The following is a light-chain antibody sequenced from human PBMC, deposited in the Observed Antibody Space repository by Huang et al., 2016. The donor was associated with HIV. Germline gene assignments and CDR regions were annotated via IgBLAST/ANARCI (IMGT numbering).Light chain of an antibody. Sequence: DIQMTQSPSTLSASVGDRVVITCRASQSLSNWLDCYKQKPGKAPTLLMYKATTLENGVPSRCIGSGSGTKFTLTISSLQPDDFATYYCQQCNSIPITFGQGTRLE. V-gene: IGKV1-5*03. CDR2: KAT. CDR3: QQCNSIPIT. CDR1: QSLSNW. J-gene: IGKJ5*01.